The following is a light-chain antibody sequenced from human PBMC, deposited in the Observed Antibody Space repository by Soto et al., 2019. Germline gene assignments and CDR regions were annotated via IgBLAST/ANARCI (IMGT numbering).Light chain of an antibody. CDR3: QQRSNWPGT. J-gene: IGKJ4*01. V-gene: IGKV1-27*01. CDR1: QDISIF. Sequence: DIQMTQSPSSLSASVGDRVTMTCRASQDISIFLAWYQQRPGKVPKLLISGASTLHSGVPSRFSGSGSGTEFTLTISSLEPEDFAVYYCQQRSNWPGTFGGGTKVDIK. CDR2: GAS.